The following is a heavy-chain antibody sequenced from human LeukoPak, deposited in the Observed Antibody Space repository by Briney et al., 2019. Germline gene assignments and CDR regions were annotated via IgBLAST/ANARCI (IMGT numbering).Heavy chain of an antibody. J-gene: IGHJ4*02. D-gene: IGHD6-19*01. CDR2: ICSRNTI. CDR1: GFTFSRYS. Sequence: GGSLRLSCAASGFTFSRYSMNWVRQAPGKGLEWVSYICSRNTIYYADSVKGPSPISRDNATNSLYLQMNSLRAEATAVYYWARAPYSSGWYRGDNDYWGQGTLVTVSS. V-gene: IGHV3-48*01. CDR3: ARAPYSSGWYRGDNDY.